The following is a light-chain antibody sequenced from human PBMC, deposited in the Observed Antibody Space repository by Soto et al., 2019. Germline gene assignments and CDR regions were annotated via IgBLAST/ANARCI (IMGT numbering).Light chain of an antibody. J-gene: IGLJ3*02. CDR3: LLYYDAVWV. CDR1: TGAVASDNY. CDR2: SRN. V-gene: IGLV7-43*01. Sequence: QAVVTQEPSLTVSPGGTVTLTCASSTGAVASDNYATWLQQKPGQAPRALIYSRNTKYSWTPARFAGSLVGGKATLTLSGVQPEDEADYYCLLYYDAVWVFGGGTQLTVL.